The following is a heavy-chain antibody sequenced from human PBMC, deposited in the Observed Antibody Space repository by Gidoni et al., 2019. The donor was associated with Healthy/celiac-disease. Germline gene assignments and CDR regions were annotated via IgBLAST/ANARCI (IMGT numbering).Heavy chain of an antibody. CDR2: SIPIFGAA. J-gene: IGHJ4*02. V-gene: IGHV1-69*01. CDR3: ARALAYCGGDCSTEVGRLGY. CDR1: GGTFSSYA. D-gene: IGHD2-21*02. Sequence: QVQLVQSGAEVKKPGSSVKVSCKASGGTFSSYALRWVRQAPGQGLEWMGGSIPIFGAANYAQKFQGRVTITADESTSTAYMELGSLRSEDTAVYYCARALAYCGGDCSTEVGRLGYWGQGTLVTVSS.